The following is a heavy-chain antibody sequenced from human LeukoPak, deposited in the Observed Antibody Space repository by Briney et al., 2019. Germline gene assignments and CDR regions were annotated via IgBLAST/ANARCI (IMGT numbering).Heavy chain of an antibody. CDR1: GFTFSTYW. D-gene: IGHD1-26*01. CDR2: IKQDGSAK. CDR3: AREGVVGATANHYDY. Sequence: PGGSLRLSCAATGFTFSTYWMSWVRQAPGKGLEWVANIKQDGSAKYYVDSAKGRFTISRDNAKNSLYLQMNSLRAEDTGVYYCAREGVVGATANHYDYWGQGSLVTVSS. J-gene: IGHJ4*02. V-gene: IGHV3-7*01.